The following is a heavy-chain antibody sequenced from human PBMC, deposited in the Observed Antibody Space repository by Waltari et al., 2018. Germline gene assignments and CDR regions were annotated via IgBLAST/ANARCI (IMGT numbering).Heavy chain of an antibody. CDR3: ARYVVVTAGDY. D-gene: IGHD2-21*02. V-gene: IGHV3-74*01. J-gene: IGHJ4*02. CDR1: GFTFSSYW. Sequence: EVQLVESGGGLVQRGGSLRLSCEASGFTFSSYWMHWVRQAPGKGLGWVARITGDGGGATYGDSVKGRFTISRDNAKNTLFLQMNSLRDEDTAVYYCARYVVVTAGDYWGQGTLVTVSS. CDR2: ITGDGGGA.